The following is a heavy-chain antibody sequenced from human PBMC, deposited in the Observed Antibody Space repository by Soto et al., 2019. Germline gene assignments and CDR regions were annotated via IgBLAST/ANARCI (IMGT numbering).Heavy chain of an antibody. V-gene: IGHV3-23*01. CDR2: ISGRGETT. J-gene: IGHJ4*02. CDR3: VLWPPYYFDY. Sequence: EVQLLESGGGLVQPGGSLRLSCAASGFTFSSYAMSWVRQAPGKGLEWVSAISGRGETTYYADSVKGRFTISRDNSKNTLYLQMNSLRADDTAVYYCVLWPPYYFDYWGQGTLVTVSS. CDR1: GFTFSSYA. D-gene: IGHD3-10*01.